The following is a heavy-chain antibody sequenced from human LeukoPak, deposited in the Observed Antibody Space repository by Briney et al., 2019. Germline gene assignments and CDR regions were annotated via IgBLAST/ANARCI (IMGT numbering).Heavy chain of an antibody. J-gene: IGHJ4*02. Sequence: SETLSPTCAVYGGSFSGYYWSWIRQPPGKGLEWIGEINHSGSTNYNPSLKSRVTISVDTSKNQFSLKLSSVSAADTAVYYCARYGGNVVVPAVLDYWGQGTLVTVSS. V-gene: IGHV4-34*01. CDR1: GGSFSGYY. D-gene: IGHD2-2*01. CDR3: ARYGGNVVVPAVLDY. CDR2: INHSGST.